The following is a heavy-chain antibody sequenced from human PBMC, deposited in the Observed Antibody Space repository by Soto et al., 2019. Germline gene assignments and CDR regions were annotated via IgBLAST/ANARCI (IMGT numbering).Heavy chain of an antibody. J-gene: IGHJ5*02. CDR1: GYTFSAYY. Sequence: QGQLEQSGAEVKKPGASVIVSCKASGYTFSAYYMHWVRQAPGQGLEWMGYINPNGGATFYVEKFQGRVTMTRDTSSSTVYMELRRLKSDDAAVYFCARYFYDSRGYPFDLWGQGTLVTVSS. CDR2: INPNGGAT. V-gene: IGHV1-2*02. CDR3: ARYFYDSRGYPFDL. D-gene: IGHD3-22*01.